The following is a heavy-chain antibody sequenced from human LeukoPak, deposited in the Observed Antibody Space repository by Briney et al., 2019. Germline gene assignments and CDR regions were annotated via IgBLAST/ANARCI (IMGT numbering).Heavy chain of an antibody. V-gene: IGHV3-23*01. Sequence: GGSLRLSCAASGFTFSIYAMSWVRQAPGKGLEWVSANSGSGGSTYYAESVKGRFTISRDNSKNTLYLQMNSLRAEDTAVYYCAKDDHGGSGWRDYFDYWGQGTLVTVSS. CDR1: GFTFSIYA. J-gene: IGHJ4*02. CDR2: NSGSGGST. D-gene: IGHD6-19*01. CDR3: AKDDHGGSGWRDYFDY.